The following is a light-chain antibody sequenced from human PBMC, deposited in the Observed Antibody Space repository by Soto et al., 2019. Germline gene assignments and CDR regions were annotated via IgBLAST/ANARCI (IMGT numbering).Light chain of an antibody. CDR3: SSYAGDNNVV. CDR2: EVS. J-gene: IGLJ1*01. V-gene: IGLV2-8*01. Sequence: QSALTQPPSASGSPGQSVTISCTGTISDVGGYNYVSWYQQHPGKAPKLMISEVSKRPSGVPDRFSGSKSGNTASLTVSGLQAEDEADYYCSSYAGDNNVVFGTGTKVTVL. CDR1: ISDVGGYNY.